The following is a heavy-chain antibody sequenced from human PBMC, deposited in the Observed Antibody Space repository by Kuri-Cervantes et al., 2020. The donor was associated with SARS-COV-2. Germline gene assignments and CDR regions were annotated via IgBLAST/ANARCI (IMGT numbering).Heavy chain of an antibody. Sequence: GESLKISSVVSGFTFSNYGMHWVRQTPSRGLEWVAITWYDGTYKYYADSVEGRFSISRDNSKNSLYLQMNNPRAEDTALYYCVRDYCSGGSCYGFDSWGQGTLVTVSS. D-gene: IGHD2-15*01. CDR2: TWYDGTYK. CDR3: VRDYCSGGSCYGFDS. CDR1: GFTFSNYG. V-gene: IGHV3-33*01. J-gene: IGHJ4*02.